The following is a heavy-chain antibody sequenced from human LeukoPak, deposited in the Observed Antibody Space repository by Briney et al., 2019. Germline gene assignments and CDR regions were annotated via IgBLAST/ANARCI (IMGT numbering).Heavy chain of an antibody. CDR3: ARHVGRYNWFDP. D-gene: IGHD1-26*01. CDR1: NDSISSSSYF. CDR2: IYYSGSS. J-gene: IGHJ5*02. Sequence: SETLSLTSIFSNDSISSSSYFWGWIRQPPVKGLERIGSIYYSGSSYYNPSLKSRIAISIDLTTTHLSLSGNSVSAAATSYYYCARHVGRYNWFDPWGRGTLVTVS. V-gene: IGHV4-39*01.